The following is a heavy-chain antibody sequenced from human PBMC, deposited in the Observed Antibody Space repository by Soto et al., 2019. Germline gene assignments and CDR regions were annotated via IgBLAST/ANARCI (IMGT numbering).Heavy chain of an antibody. J-gene: IGHJ3*02. CDR1: GGTFSSYT. D-gene: IGHD5-12*01. CDR3: ASNFAKYSGYDWDAFDI. CDR2: IIPILGIA. V-gene: IGHV1-69*02. Sequence: SVKVSCKASGGTFSSYTISWVRQAPGQGLEWMGRIIPILGIANYAQKFQGRVTVTADKSTSTAYMELSSLRSEDTAVYYCASNFAKYSGYDWDAFDIWGQGTMVTVSS.